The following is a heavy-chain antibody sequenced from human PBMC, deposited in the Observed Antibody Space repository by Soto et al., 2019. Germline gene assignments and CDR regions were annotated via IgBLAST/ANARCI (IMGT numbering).Heavy chain of an antibody. CDR2: ISRSGDIT. CDR3: AKGGFWVHYGMDV. Sequence: EVQLLESGGALAQPGGSLRLSCAASGSTFSAFCMNWVRQAPGQGLEWVSAISRSGDITYYADSVKGRFTISRDNSKNTRYLEMHSLTGDDTAVYYCAKGGFWVHYGMDVWGQGTTVIVSS. CDR1: GSTFSAFC. V-gene: IGHV3-23*01. J-gene: IGHJ6*02. D-gene: IGHD2-15*01.